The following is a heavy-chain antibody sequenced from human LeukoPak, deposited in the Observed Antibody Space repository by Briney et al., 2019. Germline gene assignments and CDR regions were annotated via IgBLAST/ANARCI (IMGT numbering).Heavy chain of an antibody. CDR1: GGSISRYY. V-gene: IGHV4-59*12. J-gene: IGHJ4*02. D-gene: IGHD3-9*01. CDR3: ARVNPGLRYFGY. Sequence: PSETLSLTCTVSGGSISRYYWSWIRQPPGKGLEWIGYIYYGGSTNYNPPLKSRVTISVDTSKNQFSLKLSSVTAADTAVYYCARVNPGLRYFGYWGQGTLVTVSS. CDR2: IYYGGST.